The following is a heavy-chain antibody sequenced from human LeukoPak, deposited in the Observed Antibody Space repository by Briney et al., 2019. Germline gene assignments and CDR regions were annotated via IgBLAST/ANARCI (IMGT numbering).Heavy chain of an antibody. J-gene: IGHJ4*02. Sequence: GRSLRLSCAASGFTFSSYTMHWVRQAPGKGLEWVAVMSYDGSDNYYADSVKGRFTISRDNSRTTVYLQMNSLRAEDTAVYYCARGSRWLQLGPFDYWGQGTLVTVSS. CDR2: MSYDGSDN. CDR3: ARGSRWLQLGPFDY. V-gene: IGHV3-30*01. CDR1: GFTFSSYT. D-gene: IGHD5-24*01.